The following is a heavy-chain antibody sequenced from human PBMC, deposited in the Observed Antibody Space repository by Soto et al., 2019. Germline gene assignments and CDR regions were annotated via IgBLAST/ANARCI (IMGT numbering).Heavy chain of an antibody. Sequence: QVQLVQSGAEVKKPGSSVKVSCKASGGTFSSYAISWVRQAPGQGLERMGGIIPIFGTPNYAQKFQGRVTITADESTSTAYMELSSLRSEDTAVYYCARPTRYYYDSSGQSAWFDPWGQGTLVTVSS. CDR2: IIPIFGTP. CDR3: ARPTRYYYDSSGQSAWFDP. V-gene: IGHV1-69*12. J-gene: IGHJ5*02. D-gene: IGHD3-22*01. CDR1: GGTFSSYA.